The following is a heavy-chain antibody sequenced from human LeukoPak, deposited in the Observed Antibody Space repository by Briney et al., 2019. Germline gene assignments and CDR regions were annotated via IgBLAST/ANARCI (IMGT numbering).Heavy chain of an antibody. Sequence: GASVKVSCKVSGYTLTELSMHWVRQAPGKGLEWMGGFDPEDGETIYAQKFQGRVTMTEDTSTDTAYMELSSLRSEDTAVYYCATVGSYYYDSSGSDYWGQGTLVTVSS. CDR1: GYTLTELS. CDR2: FDPEDGET. V-gene: IGHV1-24*01. CDR3: ATVGSYYYDSSGSDY. J-gene: IGHJ4*02. D-gene: IGHD3-22*01.